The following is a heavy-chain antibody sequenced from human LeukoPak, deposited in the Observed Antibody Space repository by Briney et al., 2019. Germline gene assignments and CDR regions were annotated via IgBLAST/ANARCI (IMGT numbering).Heavy chain of an antibody. V-gene: IGHV1-2*02. CDR1: GYTFTGYY. Sequence: ASVKVSCKASGYTFTGYYMHWVRQAPGQGLEWIGWINPNSGGTNYAQKFQGRVTMTRDTSISTIYMEPSSLRSEDTAVYYCARGYSGYVDYWGQGTLVTVSS. J-gene: IGHJ4*02. D-gene: IGHD1-26*01. CDR2: INPNSGGT. CDR3: ARGYSGYVDY.